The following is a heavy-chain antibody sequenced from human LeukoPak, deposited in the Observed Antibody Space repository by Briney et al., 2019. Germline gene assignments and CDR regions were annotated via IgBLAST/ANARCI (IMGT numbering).Heavy chain of an antibody. CDR3: ARDGGIAVAGYFDY. CDR1: GGSISSYY. Sequence: SETLSLTCTVSGGSISSYYWSWIRQPPGKGLEWIGYIYYSGSTNYNPSLKSRVTISVNTSKNQFSLKLSSVTAADTAVYYCARDGGIAVAGYFDYWGQGTLVTVSS. D-gene: IGHD6-19*01. CDR2: IYYSGST. J-gene: IGHJ4*02. V-gene: IGHV4-59*12.